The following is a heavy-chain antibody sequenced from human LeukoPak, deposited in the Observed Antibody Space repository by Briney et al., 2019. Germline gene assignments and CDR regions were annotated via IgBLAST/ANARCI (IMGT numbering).Heavy chain of an antibody. D-gene: IGHD3-9*01. CDR3: ARDLLYFDWLAY. CDR2: IVVGSGNT. Sequence: SVKVSCKASGFTFTSSAMQWVRQARGQRLEWIGWIVVGSGNTNYAQKFQERVTITRDMSTSTAYMELSSLRSEDTAVYYCARDLLYFDWLAYWGQGTLVTVSS. V-gene: IGHV1-58*02. J-gene: IGHJ4*02. CDR1: GFTFTSSA.